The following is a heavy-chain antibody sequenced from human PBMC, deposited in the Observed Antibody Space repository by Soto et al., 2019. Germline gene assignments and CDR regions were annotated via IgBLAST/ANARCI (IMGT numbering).Heavy chain of an antibody. CDR2: INPSGGGT. V-gene: IGHV1-46*01. D-gene: IGHD6-25*01. CDR1: GYTFTNYY. CDR3: AREPTAAEVGAKSYSYYYDMDV. J-gene: IGHJ6*01. Sequence: ASVKVSCKASGYTFTNYYMHWVRQAPGQALEWMGIINPSGGGTSYAQKFHGRVTMTMDTSTSTVYMELSSLRSEYTAVYHFAREPTAAEVGAKSYSYYYDMDVWGQGTRVTVSS.